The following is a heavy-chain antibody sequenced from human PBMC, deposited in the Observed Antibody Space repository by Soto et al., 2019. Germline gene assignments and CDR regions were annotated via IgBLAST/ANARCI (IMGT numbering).Heavy chain of an antibody. J-gene: IGHJ6*02. CDR2: INHSGST. CDR3: ARGVGGIDFWCGYYSRYYYYGMDV. V-gene: IGHV4-34*01. CDR1: GGSFSGYY. Sequence: PSETLSLTCAVYGGSFSGYYWSWIRQPPGKGLEWIGEINHSGSTNYNPSLKSRVTISVDTSKNQFSLKLSSVTAADTAVYYCARGVGGIDFWCGYYSRYYYYGMDVWGQGTTVTVSS. D-gene: IGHD3-3*01.